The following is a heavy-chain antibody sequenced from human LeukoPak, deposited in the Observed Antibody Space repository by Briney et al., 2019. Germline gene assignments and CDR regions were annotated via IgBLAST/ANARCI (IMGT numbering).Heavy chain of an antibody. D-gene: IGHD3-3*01. J-gene: IGHJ4*02. CDR2: IYSGGST. CDR1: GFTVSSNY. Sequence: GGSLRLSCAASGFTVSSNYMSWVRQAPVKGLEWVSVIYSGGSTYYADSVKGRFTISRDNSKNTLYLQMNSLRAEDTAVYYCARGALRFYYFDYWGQGTLVTVSS. CDR3: ARGALRFYYFDY. V-gene: IGHV3-53*01.